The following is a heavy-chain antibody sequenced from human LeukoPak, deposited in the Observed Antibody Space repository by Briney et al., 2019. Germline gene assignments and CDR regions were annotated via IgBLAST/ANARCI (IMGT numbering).Heavy chain of an antibody. CDR1: GFTFSSYW. J-gene: IGHJ5*02. V-gene: IGHV3-7*03. CDR3: ARGGTPQVRVAINWFDP. CDR2: IKQDGSDK. Sequence: GGSLRLSCAASGFTFSSYWMTWVRQAPGKGLEWMANIKQDGSDKYYVDSVRGRFTVSRDNAKNSLYLQMNTLRAEDTAVYYCARGGTPQVRVAINWFDPWGQGTLVTVSP. D-gene: IGHD3-16*01.